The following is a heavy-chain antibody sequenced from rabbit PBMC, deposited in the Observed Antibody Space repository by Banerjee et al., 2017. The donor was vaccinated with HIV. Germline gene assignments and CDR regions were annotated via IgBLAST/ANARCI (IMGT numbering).Heavy chain of an antibody. D-gene: IGHD6-1*01. Sequence: QEQLEESGGDLVKPGASLTLTCKASGFDLSSYYYMCWVRQAPGKGLEWIGCIVAGSSGSTYYASWAKGRFTITRSTSLNTVTLQMTSLTAADTATYFCAREPYGYGYATGTYLTWDLWGQGTLVTVS. CDR1: GFDLSSYYY. CDR3: AREPYGYGYATGTYLTWDL. V-gene: IGHV1S45*01. CDR2: IVAGSSGST. J-gene: IGHJ4*01.